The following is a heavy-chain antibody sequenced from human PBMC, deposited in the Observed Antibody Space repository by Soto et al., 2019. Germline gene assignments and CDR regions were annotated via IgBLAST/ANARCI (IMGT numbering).Heavy chain of an antibody. CDR2: INAGNGNT. Sequence: QVQLVQSGAEEKKPGASVKVSCKASGYTFTSYAMHWVRQAPGQRLEWMGWINAGNGNTKYSQKFQGRGTITSDTSASTAYMELSSLRSEDTAVYYCARSIVVVTALDSWGQGTLVTVSS. V-gene: IGHV1-3*05. D-gene: IGHD2-21*02. CDR1: GYTFTSYA. J-gene: IGHJ4*02. CDR3: ARSIVVVTALDS.